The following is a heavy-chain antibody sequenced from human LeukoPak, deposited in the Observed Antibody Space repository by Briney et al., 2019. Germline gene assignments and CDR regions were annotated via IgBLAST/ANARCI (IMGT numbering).Heavy chain of an antibody. CDR3: AKSGGSGLIDY. V-gene: IGHV4-61*02. CDR1: GGSISSGSYY. CDR2: IYTSGST. Sequence: SETLSLTCTVSGGSISSGSYYWSWIRQPAGKGLEWIGRIYTSGSTNYNPSLKSRVTISVDTSKNQFSLKLSSVTAADTAVYYCAKSGGSGLIDYWGQGTLVTVSS. J-gene: IGHJ4*02. D-gene: IGHD1-26*01.